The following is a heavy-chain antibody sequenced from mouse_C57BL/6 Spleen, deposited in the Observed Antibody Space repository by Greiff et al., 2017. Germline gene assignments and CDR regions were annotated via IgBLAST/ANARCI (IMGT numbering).Heavy chain of an antibody. V-gene: IGHV1-80*01. D-gene: IGHD1-1*01. CDR3: ARSYYGSSYGMDY. J-gene: IGHJ4*01. Sequence: QVQLKQSGAELVKPGASVKISCKASGYAFSSYWMNWVKQRPGKGLEWIGQIYPGDGDTNYNGKFKGKATLTADKSSSTAYMQLSSLTSEDSAVYFCARSYYGSSYGMDYWGQGTSVTVSS. CDR2: IYPGDGDT. CDR1: GYAFSSYW.